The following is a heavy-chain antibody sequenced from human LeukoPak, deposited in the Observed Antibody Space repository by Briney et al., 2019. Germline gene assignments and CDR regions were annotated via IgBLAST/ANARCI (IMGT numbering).Heavy chain of an antibody. D-gene: IGHD3-22*01. Sequence: GGSLRLSCAASGFTFSSYAMSWVRQAPGKGLEWVSGISGSGGSTYYADSVKGRFTISRDNSKNTLYLQMNSLRAEDTAVYYCAKPRSDYYYSAFDYWAREPWSPSPQ. CDR3: AKPRSDYYYSAFDY. V-gene: IGHV3-23*01. J-gene: IGHJ4*02. CDR2: ISGSGGST. CDR1: GFTFSSYA.